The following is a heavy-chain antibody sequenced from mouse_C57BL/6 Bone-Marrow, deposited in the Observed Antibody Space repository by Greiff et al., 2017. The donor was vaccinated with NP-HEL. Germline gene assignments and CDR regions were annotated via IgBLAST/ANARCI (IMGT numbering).Heavy chain of an antibody. J-gene: IGHJ4*01. V-gene: IGHV1-69*01. CDR3: ARALFITRRGYAMDY. Sequence: QVQLKQPGAELVMPGASVKLSCKASGYTFTSYWMHWVKQRPGQGLEWIGEIDPSDSYTNYNQKFKGKSTLTVDKSSSTAYMQLSSLTSEDSAVYYCARALFITRRGYAMDYWGQGTSVTVSS. D-gene: IGHD1-1*01. CDR2: IDPSDSYT. CDR1: GYTFTSYW.